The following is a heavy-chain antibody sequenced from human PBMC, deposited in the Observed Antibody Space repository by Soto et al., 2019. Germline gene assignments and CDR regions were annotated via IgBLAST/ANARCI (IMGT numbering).Heavy chain of an antibody. CDR1: GYTFTNYG. CDR3: ATFLQLRPLGY. V-gene: IGHV1-18*01. J-gene: IGHJ4*02. D-gene: IGHD1-1*01. CDR2: ITTYNGNT. Sequence: VQLVQSGGEVKKPGASVNVSCKTSGYTFTNYGISWVRQDPGQGLEFMGWITTYNGNTNYAQKFQDRVTMTRDTSTSTAYMELRSLRSDDTAMYYCATFLQLRPLGYWGQGTLVTVSS.